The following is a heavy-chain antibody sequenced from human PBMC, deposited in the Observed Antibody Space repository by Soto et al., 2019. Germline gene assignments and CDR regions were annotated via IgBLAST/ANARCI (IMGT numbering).Heavy chain of an antibody. J-gene: IGHJ4*02. CDR2: IKSKTDGGTT. V-gene: IGHV3-15*07. D-gene: IGHD1-26*01. CDR3: TTWRYSGSYGVDY. Sequence: GGSLRLSCAASGFTFSNAWMNWVRQAPGKGLEWVGRIKSKTDGGTTDYAAPVKGRFTISRDDSKNTLYLQMNSLKTEDTAVYYCTTWRYSGSYGVDYWGQGTLVTVSS. CDR1: GFTFSNAW.